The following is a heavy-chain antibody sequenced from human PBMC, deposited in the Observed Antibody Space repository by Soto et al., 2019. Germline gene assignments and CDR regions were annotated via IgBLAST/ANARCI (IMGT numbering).Heavy chain of an antibody. J-gene: IGHJ4*02. CDR1: GFTFSGSA. CDR2: IRSKANSYAT. CDR3: TRNFDPHFDY. D-gene: IGHD3-9*01. V-gene: IGHV3-73*01. Sequence: GGSLRLSCAASGFTFSGSAMHWVRQASGKGLEWVGRIRSKANSYATAYAASVKGRFTISRDDSKNTAYLQMNSLKTEDTAVYYCTRNFDPHFDYWGQGTLVTVSS.